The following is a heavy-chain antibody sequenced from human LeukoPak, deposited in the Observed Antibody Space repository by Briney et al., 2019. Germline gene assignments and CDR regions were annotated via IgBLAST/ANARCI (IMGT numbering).Heavy chain of an antibody. CDR1: GFTFGQYA. Sequence: GGSLRLSCAASGFTFGQYAMHWVRQAPGRGLEWVAVISGDGDATHYVDSVKGRFSISRDQSRSSLHLQMDTLRTEDTALYYCAKDCGGYYGSGTSYYFYGMDVWGQGTTVIVSS. D-gene: IGHD3-10*01. J-gene: IGHJ6*02. V-gene: IGHV3-43*02. CDR3: AKDCGGYYGSGTSYYFYGMDV. CDR2: ISGDGDAT.